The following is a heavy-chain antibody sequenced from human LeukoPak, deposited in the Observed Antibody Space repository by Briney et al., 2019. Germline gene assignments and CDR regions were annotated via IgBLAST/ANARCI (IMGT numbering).Heavy chain of an antibody. Sequence: GGSLRLSCVASGLPIADFAMHWVRRAPGKGLEWVSLISSDGVSTFYADSVKGRFSISRDNSKNSLYLEMNSLRTEDAAMYYCAKESGKFDYWGQGTLVAVSS. CDR3: AKESGKFDY. J-gene: IGHJ4*02. CDR2: ISSDGVST. V-gene: IGHV3-43*02. CDR1: GLPIADFA.